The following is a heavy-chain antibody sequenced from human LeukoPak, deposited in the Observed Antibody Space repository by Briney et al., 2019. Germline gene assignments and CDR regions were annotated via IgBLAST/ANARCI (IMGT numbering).Heavy chain of an antibody. V-gene: IGHV3-48*02. J-gene: IGHJ4*02. CDR2: ISSSSSSI. CDR1: GFPINIYG. D-gene: IGHD3-10*01. CDR3: APTGVYGSGSYEY. Sequence: PGKSLRLSCAASGFPINIYGMHWVRHAPGQGLDWVSFISSSSSSIYYADSVKGRFTISRDNAKNSLYLHMNSLRDDDTAVYYCAPTGVYGSGSYEYWGQGTLVTVSS.